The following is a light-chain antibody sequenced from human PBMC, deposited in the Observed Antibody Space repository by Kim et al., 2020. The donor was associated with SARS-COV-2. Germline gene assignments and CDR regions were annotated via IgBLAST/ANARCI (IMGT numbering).Light chain of an antibody. CDR3: QEDSSSPAT. CDR2: CAS. Sequence: APVERAAFTCMAGLSVSCSYLAWSQQNRGPTPRLLIYCASSRATGNPNMFSGSGSGTDFTLTIARLEPEDFAVYYCQEDSSSPATFGQVTKVDIK. J-gene: IGKJ1*01. CDR1: LSVSCSY. V-gene: IGKV3-20*01.